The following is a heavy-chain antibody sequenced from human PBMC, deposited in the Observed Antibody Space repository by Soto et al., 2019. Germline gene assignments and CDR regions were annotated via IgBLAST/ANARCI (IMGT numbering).Heavy chain of an antibody. CDR3: ARSTTTYCTTASCFVYFYS. CDR1: GGTFNSYT. D-gene: IGHD2-2*01. CDR2: IIPMLDIT. Sequence: SVKVSCKASGGTFNSYTISWVRQAPGQGLEWMGRIIPMLDITNYAQNFQGRVTITADRSTSTAYMELSSLRSEDTAVYYCARSTTTYCTTASCFVYFYSWGQGTQVTVSS. J-gene: IGHJ4*02. V-gene: IGHV1-69*02.